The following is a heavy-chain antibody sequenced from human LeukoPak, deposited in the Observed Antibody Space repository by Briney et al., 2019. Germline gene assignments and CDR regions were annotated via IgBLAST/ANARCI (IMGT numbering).Heavy chain of an antibody. CDR2: ISWNSGSI. D-gene: IGHD3-22*01. CDR3: AKGYYYDSSGYLDY. J-gene: IGHJ4*02. CDR1: GFTFDDYA. Sequence: GGSLRLSCAASGFTFDDYAMHWVRQAPGKGLEWVSGISWNSGSIGYADSVKGRFTISRDNAKNSLYLQMNSLRAEDTALYYCAKGYYYDSSGYLDYWGQGTLVTVSS. V-gene: IGHV3-9*01.